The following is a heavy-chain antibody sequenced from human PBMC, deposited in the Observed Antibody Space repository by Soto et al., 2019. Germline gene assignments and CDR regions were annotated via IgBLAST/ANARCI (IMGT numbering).Heavy chain of an antibody. CDR1: GGTFSIYA. CDR3: ARVNVTTVTTFDY. Sequence: SVKVSCKASGGTFSIYAISWGRQAPGQGLEWMGGITPIFGTANYAQKFQGRVTITADESTSTAYMELSSLRSEDTAVYYCARVNVTTVTTFDYWGQGTLVTVSS. D-gene: IGHD4-17*01. J-gene: IGHJ4*02. V-gene: IGHV1-69*13. CDR2: ITPIFGTA.